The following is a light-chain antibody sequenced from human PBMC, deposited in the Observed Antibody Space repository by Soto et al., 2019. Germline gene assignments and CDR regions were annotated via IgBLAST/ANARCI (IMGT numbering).Light chain of an antibody. V-gene: IGKV3-15*01. J-gene: IGKJ1*01. CDR3: QQYNKWPPT. Sequence: EIVLTQSPGTLSLSPGERATLSCRASQSVSSSYLAWYQQKPGQAPRLLIYGASTRDTGIPARFSGSGSGTEFTLTISSLQSEDFAVCHCQQYNKWPPTFGQGTKVDIK. CDR2: GAS. CDR1: QSVSSSY.